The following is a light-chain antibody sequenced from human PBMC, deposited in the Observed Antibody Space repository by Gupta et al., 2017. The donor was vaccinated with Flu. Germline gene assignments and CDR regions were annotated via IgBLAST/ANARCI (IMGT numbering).Light chain of an antibody. CDR2: AAS. CDR1: QTISRY. CDR3: QQSYSTPPT. V-gene: IGKV1-39*01. J-gene: IGKJ2*01. Sequence: LSSLSASVGDRVTITCRASQTISRYLHWFQHKPGKAPKVLIFAASTLQSGVPSRFSGSGSGTDFTLTINNLQPEDSAIYFCQQSYSTPPTFGQGTKLEIK.